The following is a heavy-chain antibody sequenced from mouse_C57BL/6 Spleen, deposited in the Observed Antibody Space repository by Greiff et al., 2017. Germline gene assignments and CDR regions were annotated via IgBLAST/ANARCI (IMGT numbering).Heavy chain of an antibody. D-gene: IGHD2-4*01. Sequence: QVQLQQPGTELVKPGASVKLSCKASGYTFTSYWMHWVKQRPGQGLEWIGNINPSNGGTNYNEKFKSKATLTVDKSSSTAYMQLSSLTDEDSAVYYCARGSYDFYWYFDVWGTGATVTVSS. CDR1: GYTFTSYW. V-gene: IGHV1-53*01. CDR3: ARGSYDFYWYFDV. CDR2: INPSNGGT. J-gene: IGHJ1*03.